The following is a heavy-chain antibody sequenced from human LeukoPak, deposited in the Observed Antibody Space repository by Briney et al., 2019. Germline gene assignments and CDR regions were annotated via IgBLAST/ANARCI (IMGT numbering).Heavy chain of an antibody. Sequence: PGGSLRLSCAASGFTFDDYGMSWVRQAPGKGLEWVSGINWNGGSTGYADSVKGRFTISRDNAKNSLHLQMNSLRAEDTALYYCARAPLYNWNYGGFGDYWGQGTLVTVSS. CDR3: ARAPLYNWNYGGFGDY. D-gene: IGHD1-7*01. CDR2: INWNGGST. V-gene: IGHV3-20*04. CDR1: GFTFDDYG. J-gene: IGHJ4*02.